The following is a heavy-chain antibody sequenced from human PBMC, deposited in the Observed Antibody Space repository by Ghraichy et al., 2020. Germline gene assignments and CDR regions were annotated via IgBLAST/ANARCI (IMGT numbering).Heavy chain of an antibody. CDR1: GFTFSSYA. D-gene: IGHD3-22*01. CDR3: AKPREGWLLTFDY. V-gene: IGHV3-23*01. CDR2: ISGSGGST. J-gene: IGHJ4*02. Sequence: GESLNISCAASGFTFSSYAMSWVRQAPGKGLEWVSAISGSGGSTYYADSVKGRFTISRDNSKNTLYLQMNSLRAEDTAVYYCAKPREGWLLTFDYWGQGTLVTVSS.